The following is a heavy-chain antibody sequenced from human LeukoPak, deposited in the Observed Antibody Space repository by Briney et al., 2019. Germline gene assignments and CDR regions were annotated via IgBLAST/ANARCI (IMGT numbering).Heavy chain of an antibody. V-gene: IGHV4-59*10. CDR3: ARGTVLGYFDY. J-gene: IGHJ4*02. CDR2: IYTSGST. Sequence: KTSETLSLTCAVYGGSFSGYYWSWIRQPAGKGLEWIGRIYTSGSTNYNPSLKSRVTISVDTSKNQFSLKLSSVTAADTAVYYCARGTVLGYFDYWGQGTLVTVSS. D-gene: IGHD3-10*01. CDR1: GGSFSGYY.